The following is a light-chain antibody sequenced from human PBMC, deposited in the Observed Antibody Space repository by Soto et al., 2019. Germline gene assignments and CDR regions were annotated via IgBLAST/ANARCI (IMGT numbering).Light chain of an antibody. CDR2: AAS. Sequence: DIQMTQSPSSLSASVGDRVTITCRTSQTISSYLNWYQHKPGKAPKLLIYAASNLQSGVPSRFSGSGSGTDFTLTISSLQPDDFATYYCQQTYTSWAFGQGTKVEIK. CDR1: QTISSY. V-gene: IGKV1-39*01. CDR3: QQTYTSWA. J-gene: IGKJ1*01.